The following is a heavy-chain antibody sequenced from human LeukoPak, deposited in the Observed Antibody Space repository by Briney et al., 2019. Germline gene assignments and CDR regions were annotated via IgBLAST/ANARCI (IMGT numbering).Heavy chain of an antibody. CDR2: IYYSGST. V-gene: IGHV4-39*01. D-gene: IGHD3-9*01. Sequence: SETLSLTCTVSGGSISSSSYYWGWIRQPPGKGLEWIGSIYYSGSTDYNPSLKSRVTISVDTSKNQFSLKLSSVTAADTAVYYCARQNYDILTGYYGWFDPWGQGTLVTVSS. CDR1: GGSISSSSYY. CDR3: ARQNYDILTGYYGWFDP. J-gene: IGHJ5*02.